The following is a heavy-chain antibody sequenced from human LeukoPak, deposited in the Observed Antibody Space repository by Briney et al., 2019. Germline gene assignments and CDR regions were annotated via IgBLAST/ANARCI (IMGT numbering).Heavy chain of an antibody. J-gene: IGHJ4*02. V-gene: IGHV3-20*04. Sequence: GGSLRLSCAASGFTSDDYGMSWVRQAPGKGLEWVSGINWNGGSTGCADSVKGRFTISRDNAKNSLYLQMNSLRAEDTALYYCAKDSDYYYDSSGFDYWGQGTLVTVSS. D-gene: IGHD3-22*01. CDR2: INWNGGST. CDR3: AKDSDYYYDSSGFDY. CDR1: GFTSDDYG.